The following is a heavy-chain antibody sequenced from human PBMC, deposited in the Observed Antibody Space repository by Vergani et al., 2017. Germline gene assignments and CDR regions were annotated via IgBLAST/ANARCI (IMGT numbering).Heavy chain of an antibody. D-gene: IGHD3-10*01. V-gene: IGHV3-21*01. CDR2: ISSSSSYI. CDR3: ARDRFLLKGSGSPNWFDP. J-gene: IGHJ5*02. CDR1: GFTFSSYS. Sequence: EVQLVESGGGLVKPGGSLRLSCAASGFTFSSYSMNWVRQAPGKGLEWVSSISSSSSYIYYADSVKGRFTISRDNAKNSLYLQMNSLRAEDTAVYYCARDRFLLKGSGSPNWFDPWGQGTLVTVSS.